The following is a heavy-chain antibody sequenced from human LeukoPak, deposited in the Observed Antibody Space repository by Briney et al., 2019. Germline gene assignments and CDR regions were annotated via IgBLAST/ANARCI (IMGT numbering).Heavy chain of an antibody. CDR3: ARGTTNSLCNY. J-gene: IGHJ4*02. V-gene: IGHV4-39*07. CDR2: IYYSGST. Sequence: SETLSLTCTVSGGSISSYYWGWIRQPPGKGLEWIGSIYYSGSTYYNPSLKSRVTISVDTSKNQFSLKLSSVTAADTAVYYCARGTTNSLCNYWGQGTLVTVSS. CDR1: GGSISSYY. D-gene: IGHD2/OR15-2a*01.